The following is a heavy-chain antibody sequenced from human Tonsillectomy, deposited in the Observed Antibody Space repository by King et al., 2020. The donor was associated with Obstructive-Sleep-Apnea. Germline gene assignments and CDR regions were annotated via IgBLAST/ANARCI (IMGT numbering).Heavy chain of an antibody. CDR2: ISYVGSNK. J-gene: IGHJ4*02. V-gene: IGHV3-30*18. D-gene: IGHD3-10*01. CDR1: GFAFTSYG. Sequence: VQLVESGGGVVKPGRSLRLSCAASGFAFTSYGMHWVRQAPGKGLEWVAVISYVGSNKYYADSVKGRFTISRDNSKNTLSLQMNSPRLEDTAVYYCAKDRGFGEKPTLFDYWGQGALVTVSS. CDR3: AKDRGFGEKPTLFDY.